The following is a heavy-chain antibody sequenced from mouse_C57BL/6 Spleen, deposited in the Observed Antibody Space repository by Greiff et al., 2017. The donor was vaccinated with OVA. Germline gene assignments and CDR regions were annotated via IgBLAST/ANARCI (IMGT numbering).Heavy chain of an antibody. CDR2: IDPSDSYT. CDR1: GYTFTSYW. J-gene: IGHJ2*01. V-gene: IGHV1-50*01. D-gene: IGHD1-1*01. CDR3: ANYGRGYFDY. Sequence: VQLQQPGAELVKPGASAKLSCKASGYTFTSYWMQWVKQRPGQGLEWIGEIDPSDSYTNYNQKFKGKATLTVDTSSSTAYMQLSSLTSEDSAVYYCANYGRGYFDYWGQGTTLTVSS.